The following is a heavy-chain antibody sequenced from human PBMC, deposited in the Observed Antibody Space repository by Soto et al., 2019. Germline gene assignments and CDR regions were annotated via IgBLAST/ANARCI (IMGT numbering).Heavy chain of an antibody. J-gene: IGHJ6*02. CDR2: IDPSDSYT. CDR3: ATRSSWRLYYYYGMDV. Sequence: LGESLKISCKGSGYSFTSYWISWVRQMPGKGLEWMGRIDPSDSYTNYSPSFQGHVTISADKSISTAYLQWSSLKASDTAMYYCATRSSWRLYYYYGMDVWGQGTTVTVSS. V-gene: IGHV5-10-1*01. D-gene: IGHD6-13*01. CDR1: GYSFTSYW.